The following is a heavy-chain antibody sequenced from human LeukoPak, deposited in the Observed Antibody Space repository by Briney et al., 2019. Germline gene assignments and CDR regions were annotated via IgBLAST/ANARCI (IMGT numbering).Heavy chain of an antibody. CDR3: ARLVPAAHGSYYYYYMDV. D-gene: IGHD2-2*01. Sequence: SVKVSCKASGGTFSSYAISWVRQAPGQGLEWMGGIIPIFGTANYAQRFQGRVTITTDESTSTAYMELSSLRSEDTAVYYRARLVPAAHGSYYYYYMDVWGKGTTVTVSS. V-gene: IGHV1-69*05. CDR1: GGTFSSYA. CDR2: IIPIFGTA. J-gene: IGHJ6*03.